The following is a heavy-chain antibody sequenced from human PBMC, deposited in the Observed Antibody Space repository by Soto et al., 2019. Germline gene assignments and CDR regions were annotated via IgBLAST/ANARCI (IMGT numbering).Heavy chain of an antibody. CDR1: GFTFTTYG. D-gene: IGHD1-26*01. Sequence: QVQLVDSGGGVVQPGRSLRLSCAASGFTFTTYGMHWVRRAPGKGLEWVAVISYDGSHAYYADSVKRRFTISRDNSKNTLYLQINSLRAEDTAVYYCAKERTYSVAPGFDYWGRGTLVTVSS. J-gene: IGHJ4*02. CDR3: AKERTYSVAPGFDY. CDR2: ISYDGSHA. V-gene: IGHV3-30*18.